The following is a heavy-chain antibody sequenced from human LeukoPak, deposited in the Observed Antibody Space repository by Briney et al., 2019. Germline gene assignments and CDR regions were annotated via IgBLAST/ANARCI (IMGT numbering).Heavy chain of an antibody. D-gene: IGHD3-10*01. V-gene: IGHV4-59*08. J-gene: IGHJ6*02. Sequence: SETLSLTCTVSGGSISSYYWSWIRQPPGKGLEWIGYIYYSGSTNYNPSLKSRVTISVDTSKNQFSLKLSSVTAADTAVYYCARLSGRRLYYGMDVWGQGTTVTVSS. CDR2: IYYSGST. CDR1: GGSISSYY. CDR3: ARLSGRRLYYGMDV.